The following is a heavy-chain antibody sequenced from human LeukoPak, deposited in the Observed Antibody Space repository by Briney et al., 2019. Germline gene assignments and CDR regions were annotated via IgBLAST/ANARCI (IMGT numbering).Heavy chain of an antibody. J-gene: IGHJ4*02. CDR3: AREGYYGSGSPPSLYFDY. D-gene: IGHD3-10*01. CDR2: TSSDLNVK. V-gene: IGHV3-30-3*01. CDR1: GFTFRNYV. Sequence: GGSLRLSCAASGFTFRNYVIHWVRQAPGKGLEWVAVTSSDLNVKLYADSVKGRFTISRDNSRSTLYLQMSSLRPEDTAIYYCAREGYYGSGSPPSLYFDYWGQGTLVTVSS.